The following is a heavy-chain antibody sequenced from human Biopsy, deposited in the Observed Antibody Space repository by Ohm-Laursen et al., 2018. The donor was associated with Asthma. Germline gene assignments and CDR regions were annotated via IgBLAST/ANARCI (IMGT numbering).Heavy chain of an antibody. Sequence: TLSLTCTVSGGSISSGDYYWSWIRQPPGKGLEWIGYIYYIGNTYYSPSLKSRVTISLDTSKNQFSLKLSSVTAADTAVYYCARREGLRRYFDYWGQGTLVTVSS. CDR3: ARREGLRRYFDY. D-gene: IGHD4-17*01. V-gene: IGHV4-30-4*01. CDR2: IYYIGNT. J-gene: IGHJ4*02. CDR1: GGSISSGDYY.